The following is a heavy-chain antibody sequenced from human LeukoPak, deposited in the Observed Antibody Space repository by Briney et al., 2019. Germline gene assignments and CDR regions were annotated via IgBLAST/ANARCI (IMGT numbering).Heavy chain of an antibody. V-gene: IGHV3-23*01. CDR1: GFTFSSYA. CDR3: ANVGIVVVITYPDY. J-gene: IGHJ4*02. CDR2: ISGSGGST. Sequence: GGSLRLSCAASGFTFSSYAMGWVRQALGKGLEWVSAISGSGGSTYYADSVKGRFTISRDNSKNTLYLQMNSLRAEDTAVYYCANVGIVVVITYPDYWGQGTLVTVSS. D-gene: IGHD3-22*01.